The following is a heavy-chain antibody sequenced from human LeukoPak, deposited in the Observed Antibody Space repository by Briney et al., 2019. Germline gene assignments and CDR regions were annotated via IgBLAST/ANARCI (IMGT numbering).Heavy chain of an antibody. CDR1: GFTFDDYA. CDR2: ISWNSGSI. V-gene: IGHV3-9*01. Sequence: GRSLRLSCAASGFTFDDYAMHWVRQAPGKGLEWVSGISWNSGSIGYADSVKGRFTISRDNAKNSLCLQMNSLRAEDTALYYCATKGSSSWFDYWGQGTLVTVSS. J-gene: IGHJ4*02. D-gene: IGHD6-13*01. CDR3: ATKGSSSWFDY.